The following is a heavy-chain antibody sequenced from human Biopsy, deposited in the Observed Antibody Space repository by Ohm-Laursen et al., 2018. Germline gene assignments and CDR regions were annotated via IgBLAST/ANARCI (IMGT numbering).Heavy chain of an antibody. CDR1: GGTFNNYG. CDR2: IISMVGTP. D-gene: IGHD2/OR15-2a*01. CDR3: ARDKTVLNYYFASDV. J-gene: IGHJ6*01. V-gene: IGHV1-69*04. Sequence: SVTVSCKASGGTFNNYGITWVRQAPGQGLEWVGRIISMVGTPKYAQKFQGRATITVDKSTSTAYLDLSSLKSEDTAVYYCARDKTVLNYYFASDVWGQGTTVTVSS.